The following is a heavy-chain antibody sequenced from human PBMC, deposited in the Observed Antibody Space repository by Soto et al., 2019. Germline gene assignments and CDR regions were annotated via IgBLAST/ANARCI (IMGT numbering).Heavy chain of an antibody. CDR3: AGGGLFLVVPASFEY. CDR2: INHSGST. CDR1: GGSFSGYY. J-gene: IGHJ4*02. Sequence: QVQLQQWGAGLLKPSETLSLTCAVYGGSFSGYYWSWIRQPPGKGLEWIGEINHSGSTNYNPSLKGSFTISVDTSKNQFSLKPGLVTAADTGVYYWAGGGLFLVVPASFEYWGQGTLVTVSS. V-gene: IGHV4-34*01. D-gene: IGHD2-2*01.